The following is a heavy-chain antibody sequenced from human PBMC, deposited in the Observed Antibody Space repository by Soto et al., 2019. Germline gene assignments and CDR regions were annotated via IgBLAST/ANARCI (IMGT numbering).Heavy chain of an antibody. D-gene: IGHD6-19*01. J-gene: IGHJ4*02. Sequence: GGSLRLSCAASGFTFSSYAMSWVRQAPGKGLEWVSAISGSGGSTYYADSVKGRFTISRDNSKNTLYLQMNSLRAEDTAVYYCAKDQERQWLVPNFDYWGQGTLVTVSS. CDR3: AKDQERQWLVPNFDY. CDR1: GFTFSSYA. V-gene: IGHV3-23*01. CDR2: ISGSGGST.